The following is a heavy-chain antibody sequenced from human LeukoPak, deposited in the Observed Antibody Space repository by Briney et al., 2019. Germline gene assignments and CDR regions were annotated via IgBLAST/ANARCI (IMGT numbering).Heavy chain of an antibody. CDR2: ISESGDDT. D-gene: IGHD3-22*01. V-gene: IGHV3-23*01. CDR1: GFTFSNCA. Sequence: SGGSLRLSCAASGFTFSNCALNWVRQAPGKGLEWVSQISESGDDTYYADSVKGRFTISRDNSKNTLYLQMNNLRADDTAVYYYATRSRGYSSGIDYWGQGTLVTVSS. J-gene: IGHJ4*02. CDR3: ATRSRGYSSGIDY.